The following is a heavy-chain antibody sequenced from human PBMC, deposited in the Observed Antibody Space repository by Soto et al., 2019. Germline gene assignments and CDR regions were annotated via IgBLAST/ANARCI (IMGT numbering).Heavy chain of an antibody. D-gene: IGHD6-25*01. V-gene: IGHV3-23*01. Sequence: EVQLLESGGGLVQPGGSLRLSCAASGFTFSSHVMRWVRQAPGKGLEWVSGISTGGGSTDYADSVKGRFTISRDNSKNTLHLQMKSLRAEDTAVYYCARSREIIASAGSFDYGGQGTLVTVSS. CDR1: GFTFSSHV. J-gene: IGHJ4*02. CDR2: ISTGGGST. CDR3: ARSREIIASAGSFDY.